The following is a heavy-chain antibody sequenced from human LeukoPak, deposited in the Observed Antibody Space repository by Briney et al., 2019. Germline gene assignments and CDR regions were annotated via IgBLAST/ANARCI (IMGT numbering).Heavy chain of an antibody. Sequence: SSETLSLTCSVSGGSITNYYWSWIRQPPGKGLEWIGYSFYSGGTNYNPSLKSRVTISVDTSKKQISLKLSSVTAADTAVYYCARSYGSEIDYWGQGTLVTVSS. CDR1: GGSITNYY. V-gene: IGHV4-59*12. J-gene: IGHJ4*02. D-gene: IGHD3-10*01. CDR2: SFYSGGT. CDR3: ARSYGSEIDY.